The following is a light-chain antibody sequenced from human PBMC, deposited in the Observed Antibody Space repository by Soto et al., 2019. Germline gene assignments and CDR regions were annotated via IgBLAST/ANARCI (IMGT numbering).Light chain of an antibody. CDR3: HQRQSWPRT. V-gene: IGKV3-11*01. J-gene: IGKJ1*01. CDR1: QAVNTR. Sequence: EIMLTKSPDTLCSYPGAKVTLSCRASQAVNTRLAWYQHRPGQAPRLLIYLASNRAAGVPARFSGSGSGTDFTLTISDVEPEDFAVYYCHQRQSWPRTFGQGTKVDIK. CDR2: LAS.